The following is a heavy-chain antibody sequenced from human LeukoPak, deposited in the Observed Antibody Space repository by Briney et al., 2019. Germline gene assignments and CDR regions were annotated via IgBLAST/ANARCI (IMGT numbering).Heavy chain of an antibody. V-gene: IGHV1-2*02. D-gene: IGHD3-16*02. CDR3: ARRVVHRDRRPRKYYFDY. CDR1: GYTFTGYY. J-gene: IGHJ4*02. CDR2: INPNSGGT. Sequence: ASVKVSCKASGYTFTGYYVHWVRQAPGQGLEWMGWINPNSGGTNYAQKFQGRVTMTRDTSISTAYMELSSLRSEDTAVYYCARRVVHRDRRPRKYYFDYWGQGTLVTVSS.